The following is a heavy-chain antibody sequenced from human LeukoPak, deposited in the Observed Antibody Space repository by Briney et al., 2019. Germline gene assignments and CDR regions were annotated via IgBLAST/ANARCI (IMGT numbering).Heavy chain of an antibody. J-gene: IGHJ4*02. CDR1: EFTFNTYG. CDR2: IWSDGSDK. Sequence: GRSLTLYSAASEFTFNTYGMHWVRQAPGKRLEWVAVIWSDGSDKDYTDSVKGRFTISRDNSKNALYLQMNSLRAEDTAVYYCARRGAGTYSFDYWGQGTLVIVSS. V-gene: IGHV3-33*01. CDR3: ARRGAGTYSFDY. D-gene: IGHD1-26*01.